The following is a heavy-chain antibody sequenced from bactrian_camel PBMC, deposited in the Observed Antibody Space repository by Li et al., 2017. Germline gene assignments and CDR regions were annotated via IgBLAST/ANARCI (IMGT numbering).Heavy chain of an antibody. Sequence: HVQLVESGGGSAQAGGSLRLSCVASGYIVSGGCMARFRQAPGKEREGVAAIYSGDSSAIYTDSAKGRFTISQDNASKTAVLQMNSLKPEDTAMYYCAIDRSGAIRGPGTQVTVS. CDR2: IYSGDSSA. V-gene: IGHV3S1*01. J-gene: IGHJ4*01. CDR1: GYIVSGGC. D-gene: IGHD2*01.